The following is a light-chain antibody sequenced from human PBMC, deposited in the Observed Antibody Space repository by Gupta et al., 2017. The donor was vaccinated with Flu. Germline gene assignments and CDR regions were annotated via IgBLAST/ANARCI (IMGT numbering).Light chain of an antibody. CDR2: DAS. J-gene: IGKJ5*01. CDR3: QLRSNWPTIT. Sequence: EIVLTQSPATLSLSTGERATLSCRASQSVSSYLAWYQQKPGQAPRLLIYDASNRATGIPARFSGSGSGTDFTLTISSLEPEDFAVYYCQLRSNWPTITFGQGTRLEIK. V-gene: IGKV3-11*01. CDR1: QSVSSY.